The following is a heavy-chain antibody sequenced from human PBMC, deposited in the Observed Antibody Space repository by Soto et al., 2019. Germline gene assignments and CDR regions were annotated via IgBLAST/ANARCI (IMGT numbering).Heavy chain of an antibody. Sequence: QVHLVQSGAEVRKPGASVKVSRKGSGYTFTTYGITWVRQAPGQGLEWMGWISAHNDNTNYAQKVQGRVTVTRDTSTSTAYMELRNLRSDDTAVYYCARGRYGDYWGQGALVTVSS. CDR3: ARGRYGDY. CDR2: ISAHNDNT. J-gene: IGHJ4*02. V-gene: IGHV1-18*01. CDR1: GYTFTTYG. D-gene: IGHD1-1*01.